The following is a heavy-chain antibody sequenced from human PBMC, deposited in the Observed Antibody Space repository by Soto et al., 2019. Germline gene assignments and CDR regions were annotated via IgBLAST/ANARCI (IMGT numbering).Heavy chain of an antibody. V-gene: IGHV1-2*02. J-gene: IGHJ6*02. CDR2: INPNSGGT. CDR3: AREYGSGSYYHYYGMDV. CDR1: GYTFTGYY. Sequence: ASVKVSCKASGYTFTGYYMHWVRQAPGQGLEWMGWINPNSGGTNYAQKFQGRVTMTRDTSISTAFMELSRLRSDDTAAYYCAREYGSGSYYHYYGMDVWGQGTTVTVSS. D-gene: IGHD3-10*01.